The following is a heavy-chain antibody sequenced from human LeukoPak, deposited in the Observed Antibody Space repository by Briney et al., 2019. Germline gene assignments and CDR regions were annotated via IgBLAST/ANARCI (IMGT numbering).Heavy chain of an antibody. CDR1: GFTFSTYG. CDR2: ISYDGNNK. D-gene: IGHD6-19*01. J-gene: IGHJ4*02. V-gene: IGHV3-33*01. CDR3: ARGGRRYSSGGGVDY. Sequence: QPGGSLRLSCAASGFTFSTYGIHWVRQAPGKGLEWVAVISYDGNNKYYADSVKGRFTISRDNSKDTLYLQMNSLRAEDTALYYCARGGRRYSSGGGVDYWGQGTLVTVSS.